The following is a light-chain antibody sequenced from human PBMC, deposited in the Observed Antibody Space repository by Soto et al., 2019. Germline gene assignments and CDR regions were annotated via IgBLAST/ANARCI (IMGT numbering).Light chain of an antibody. J-gene: IGLJ1*01. Sequence: QSALTQPASVSGSPGQSIAISCTGTSSDVGAYNSVSWYQQYPGKAPKLMIHDVSNRPSGVSDRFSGSKSGNTASLTISGLQAEDEADYYCSSYTSSNSYVFGSGTMVTVL. V-gene: IGLV2-14*01. CDR3: SSYTSSNSYV. CDR2: DVS. CDR1: SSDVGAYNS.